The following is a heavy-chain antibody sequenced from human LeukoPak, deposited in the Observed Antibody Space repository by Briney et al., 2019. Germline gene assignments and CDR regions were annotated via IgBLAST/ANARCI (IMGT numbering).Heavy chain of an antibody. J-gene: IGHJ2*01. CDR3: ARDRDSRWDFDL. CDR1: GFTSSTYW. V-gene: IGHV3-7*01. Sequence: GGSLRLSCAASGFTSSTYWMSWVRQAPGKGLEWVASIKQDGSETYYVDSVKGRFTLSRDNAKNSLYLQMNSLRVDDTAVYYCARDRDSRWDFDLWGRGTLVTVSS. CDR2: IKQDGSET. D-gene: IGHD3-22*01.